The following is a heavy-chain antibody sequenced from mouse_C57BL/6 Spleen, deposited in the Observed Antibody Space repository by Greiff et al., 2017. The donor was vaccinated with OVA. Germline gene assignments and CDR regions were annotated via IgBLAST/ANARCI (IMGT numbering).Heavy chain of an antibody. CDR2: INPSNGGT. J-gene: IGHJ3*01. Sequence: VQLQQPGTELVKPGASVKLSCKASGYTFTSYWMHWVKQRPGQGLEWIGNINPSNGGTNYNEKFKSKATLTVDKSSSTAYMQLSSLTSEDSAVYYCATSFITTVERFAYWGQGTLVTVSA. D-gene: IGHD1-1*01. CDR1: GYTFTSYW. CDR3: ATSFITTVERFAY. V-gene: IGHV1-53*01.